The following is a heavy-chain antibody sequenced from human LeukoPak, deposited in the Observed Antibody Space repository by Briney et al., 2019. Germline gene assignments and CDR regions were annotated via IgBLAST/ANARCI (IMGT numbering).Heavy chain of an antibody. D-gene: IGHD5-24*01. CDR2: INPSGGNT. V-gene: IGHV1-46*01. J-gene: IGHJ3*02. CDR3: ARVRDGYNDAYDI. CDR1: GYTFTNYY. Sequence: GASVKVSCKASGYTFTNYYMHGVRQAAGQGLEWMGIINPSGGNTNYAQNFQGRVTMTRDTSTSTVYMELSSLRSEDTAVYYCARVRDGYNDAYDIWGQGTMVTVPS.